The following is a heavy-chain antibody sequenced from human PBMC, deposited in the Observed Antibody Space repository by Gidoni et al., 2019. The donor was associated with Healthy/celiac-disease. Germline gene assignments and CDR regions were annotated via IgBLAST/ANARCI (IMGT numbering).Heavy chain of an antibody. CDR3: ARLPGIAVEPGLYYFDY. V-gene: IGHV4-39*01. Sequence: STYYNPSLKSRVTISVDTSKNQFSLKLSSVTAADTAVYYCARLPGIAVEPGLYYFDYWGQGTLVTVSS. J-gene: IGHJ4*02. D-gene: IGHD6-19*01. CDR2: ST.